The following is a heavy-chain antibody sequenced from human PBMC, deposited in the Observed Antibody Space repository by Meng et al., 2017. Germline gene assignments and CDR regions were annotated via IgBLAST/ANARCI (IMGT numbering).Heavy chain of an antibody. Sequence: GESLKISCTASGFTFGDYAMSWVRQAPGRGLEWVSGIGGNSGGTYYADSVKGRFTISRDNSKNTLYLQMGSLRAENTAVYYCARRGAYSSSWQNYFDSWGQGTLVTVSS. J-gene: IGHJ4*02. CDR3: ARRGAYSSSWQNYFDS. V-gene: IGHV3-23*01. D-gene: IGHD6-13*01. CDR1: GFTFGDYA. CDR2: IGGNSGGT.